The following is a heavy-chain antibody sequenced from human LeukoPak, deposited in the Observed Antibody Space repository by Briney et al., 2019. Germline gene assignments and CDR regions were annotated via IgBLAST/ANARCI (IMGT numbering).Heavy chain of an antibody. CDR2: ISSSATYI. CDR3: AREYYYDSSGSPYY. V-gene: IGHV3-21*01. CDR1: AFTFSNYN. Sequence: GGSLRLSCAASAFTFSNYNMIGVRQAPGKGLAWVLSISSSATYIYYADSVKGRFTISRDDAKHSLFLQMNSLRAEDTAVYYCAREYYYDSSGSPYYWGQGTLVTVSS. D-gene: IGHD3-22*01. J-gene: IGHJ4*02.